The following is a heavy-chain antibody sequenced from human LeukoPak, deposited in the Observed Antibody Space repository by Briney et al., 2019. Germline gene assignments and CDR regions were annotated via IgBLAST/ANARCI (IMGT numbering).Heavy chain of an antibody. CDR3: AREVYCSGGSCRPNWFDP. CDR1: GYTFTSYG. D-gene: IGHD2-15*01. V-gene: IGHV1-69*13. CDR2: IIPIFGTA. Sequence: SVKVSCKASGYTFTSYGISWVRQAPGQGLEWMGGIIPIFGTANYAQKFQGRVTITADESTSTAYMELSSLRSEDTAVYYCAREVYCSGGSCRPNWFDPWGQGTLVTVSS. J-gene: IGHJ5*02.